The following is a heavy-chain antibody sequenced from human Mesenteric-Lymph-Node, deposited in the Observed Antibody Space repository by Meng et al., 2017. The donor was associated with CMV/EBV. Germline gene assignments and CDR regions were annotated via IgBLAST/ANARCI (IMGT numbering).Heavy chain of an antibody. J-gene: IGHJ1*01. CDR1: SFSATY. CDR2: INYYGSP. D-gene: IGHD2-2*01. CDR3: VIPPQECSRTSCYSGYFHY. Sequence: SFSATYWSWIRQAPGKGLEWIGEINYYGSPNYNPSLKSRVTISADTSKKQFSLTLTSVTDADTAVYYCVIPPQECSRTSCYSGYFHYWGQGTLVTVSS. V-gene: IGHV4-34*01.